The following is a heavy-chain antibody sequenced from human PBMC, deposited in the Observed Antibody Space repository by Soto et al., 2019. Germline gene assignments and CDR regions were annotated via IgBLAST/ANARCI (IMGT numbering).Heavy chain of an antibody. CDR3: ARVRVFGVVTLYGMDV. J-gene: IGHJ6*02. D-gene: IGHD3-3*01. CDR1: GGSVSRGSYY. Sequence: NPSETLSLTCTVSGGSVSRGSYYWSWIRQPPGKGLEWIGYIYYSGSTNYNPSLKSRVTISVDTSKNQFSLKLSSVTAADTAVYYCARVRVFGVVTLYGMDVWGQGTTVTVSS. CDR2: IYYSGST. V-gene: IGHV4-61*01.